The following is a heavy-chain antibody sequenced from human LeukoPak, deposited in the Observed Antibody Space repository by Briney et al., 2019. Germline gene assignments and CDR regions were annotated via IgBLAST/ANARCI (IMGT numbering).Heavy chain of an antibody. D-gene: IGHD3-3*01. CDR1: GGSFSGYY. CDR2: INHSGST. V-gene: IGHV4-34*01. CDR3: ARVNYDFWSGHIDY. Sequence: SETLSLTCAVYGGSFSGYYWCWIRQPPGKGLEWIGEINHSGSTNYNPSLKSRVTISVDTSKNQYSLKLSSVTAADTAVYYCARVNYDFWSGHIDYWGQGTLVTVSS. J-gene: IGHJ4*02.